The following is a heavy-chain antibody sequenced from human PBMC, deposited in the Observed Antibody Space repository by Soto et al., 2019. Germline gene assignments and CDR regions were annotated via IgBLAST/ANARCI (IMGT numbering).Heavy chain of an antibody. J-gene: IGHJ4*02. V-gene: IGHV3-23*01. D-gene: IGHD3-10*01. CDR1: GITCGSRG. CDR3: ARGSTDSYPGSRIFDF. Sequence: PGGSLRLSCVASGITCGSRGMSWVRQSPGEGLEWVSTITDTGGDTKYADSVRGRFTMSRDNSKKTLYLQMNSLRVEDSALYYCARGSTDSYPGSRIFDFWGRGTLVTVSS. CDR2: ITDTGGDT.